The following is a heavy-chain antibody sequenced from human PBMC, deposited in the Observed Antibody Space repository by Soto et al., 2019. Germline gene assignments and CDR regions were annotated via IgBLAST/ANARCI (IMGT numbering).Heavy chain of an antibody. D-gene: IGHD3-3*01. Sequence: PSETLSLTCAVSGGSISSGGYSWSWIRQPPGKGLEWIGYIYHSGSTYYNPSLKSRVTISVDRSKNQFSLKLSSVTAADTAVYYCASRTWSGYNDYWGQGTLVTVSS. V-gene: IGHV4-30-2*01. CDR3: ASRTWSGYNDY. CDR2: IYHSGST. CDR1: GGSISSGGYS. J-gene: IGHJ4*02.